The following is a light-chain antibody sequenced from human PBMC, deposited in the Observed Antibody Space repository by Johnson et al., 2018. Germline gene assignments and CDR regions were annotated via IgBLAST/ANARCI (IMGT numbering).Light chain of an antibody. Sequence: QSVLTQPPSVSAAPGQKVTISCSGSSSNIGNNYVSWYQQLPGTAPKVLIYENNKRPSGIPDRFSGSKSGTSATLGITGLQTGDEADYYCGPWDSSLSAGNVFVTGTKVTVL. V-gene: IGLV1-51*02. CDR3: GPWDSSLSAGNV. CDR2: ENN. J-gene: IGLJ1*01. CDR1: SSNIGNNY.